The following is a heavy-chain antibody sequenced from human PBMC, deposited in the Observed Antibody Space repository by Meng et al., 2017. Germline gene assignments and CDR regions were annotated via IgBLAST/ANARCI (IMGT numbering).Heavy chain of an antibody. CDR2: IYSGGST. V-gene: IGHV3-66*02. J-gene: IGHJ5*02. D-gene: IGHD5-24*01. Sequence: EVQLVECGGGLVQPGGSLGLSFAASGITVRSNYMSWVRQAPGKGLEWVSVIYSGGSTYYADSVKGRFTISRDNSKNTLYLQMNSLRAEDTAVYYCARDRDGYNWFDPWGQGTLVTVSS. CDR3: ARDRDGYNWFDP. CDR1: GITVRSNY.